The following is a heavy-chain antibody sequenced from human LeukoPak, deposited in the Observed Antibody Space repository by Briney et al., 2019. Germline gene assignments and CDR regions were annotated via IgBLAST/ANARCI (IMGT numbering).Heavy chain of an antibody. D-gene: IGHD3-10*01. CDR3: AKEGGRGVDQYYYYYMDV. CDR1: GFTFNSYG. J-gene: IGHJ6*03. Sequence: PGGSLRLSCEASGFTFNSYGMHWVRQAPGKGLEWVAVMWYDGSNKYYADSVKGRFTISRDNSKNTLYLQMNSLRAEDTAVYFCAKEGGRGVDQYYYYYMDVWGKGTTVTVSS. V-gene: IGHV3-33*06. CDR2: MWYDGSNK.